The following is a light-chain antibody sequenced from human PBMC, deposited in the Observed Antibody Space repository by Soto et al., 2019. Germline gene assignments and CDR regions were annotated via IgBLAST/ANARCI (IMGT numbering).Light chain of an antibody. CDR3: QQLNSYTIT. CDR2: AAS. CDR1: QGISSY. J-gene: IGKJ5*01. Sequence: IQLTQSPSSLSASVEDRVTITCRASQGISSYLAWYHQKPGKAPKLLIYAASTLQSGVPSRFSGSGSGTDFTLTISSLQPEDFATYYCQQLNSYTITFGQGTRLEIK. V-gene: IGKV1-9*01.